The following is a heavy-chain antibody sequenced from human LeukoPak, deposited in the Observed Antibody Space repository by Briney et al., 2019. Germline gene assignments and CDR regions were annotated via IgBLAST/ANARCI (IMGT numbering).Heavy chain of an antibody. CDR1: GFTFSNYW. Sequence: GGSLRLSCAASGFTFSNYWMHWVRQAPGKGLEWVSAISGSGGSTYYADSVKGRFTISRDNSKNTLYLQMNSLRAEDTAVYYCARDDYGGQDAFDIWGQGTMVTVSS. D-gene: IGHD4-23*01. J-gene: IGHJ3*02. CDR2: ISGSGGST. V-gene: IGHV3-23*01. CDR3: ARDDYGGQDAFDI.